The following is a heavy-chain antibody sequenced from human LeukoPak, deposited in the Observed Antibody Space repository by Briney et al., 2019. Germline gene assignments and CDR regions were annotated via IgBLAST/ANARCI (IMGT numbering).Heavy chain of an antibody. CDR1: GFNSNSYD. CDR2: IRYDGSEK. V-gene: IGHV3-30*02. J-gene: IGHJ4*02. Sequence: GGSLRLSCAASGFNSNSYDMQWVRQSPGKGLEWVTFIRYDGSEKYYVDSVEGRFTISRDNSKNTLYLQMNSLRAEDTAVYYCATSVTGYSSPFYYWGQGTLVTVSP. CDR3: ATSVTGYSSPFYY. D-gene: IGHD6-13*01.